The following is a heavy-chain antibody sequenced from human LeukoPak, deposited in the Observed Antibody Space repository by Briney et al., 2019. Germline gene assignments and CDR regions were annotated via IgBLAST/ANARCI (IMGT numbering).Heavy chain of an antibody. V-gene: IGHV4-59*01. D-gene: IGHD4/OR15-4a*01. CDR2: IYYSGST. CDR3: ARSSANPDY. J-gene: IGHJ4*02. CDR1: GGSISSYY. Sequence: PSETLSLTCTVSGGSISSYYWSWIRQPPGKGLEWIGYIYYSGSTNYNPSLKSRVTISVDTSKNQFSLKLSSVTAADTAVYYCARSSANPDYWGQGTLVTVSS.